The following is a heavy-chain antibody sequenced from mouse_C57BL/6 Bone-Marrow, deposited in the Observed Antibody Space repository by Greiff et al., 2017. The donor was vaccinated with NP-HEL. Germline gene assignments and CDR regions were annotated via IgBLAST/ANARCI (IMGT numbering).Heavy chain of an antibody. D-gene: IGHD1-1*01. CDR1: GFTFSDYG. J-gene: IGHJ4*01. Sequence: EVKLQESGGGLVQPGGSLKLSCAASGFTFSDYGMAWVRQAPRKGPEWVAFISNLAYSIYYADTVTGRFTISRENAKNTLYLEMSSLRSEDTAMYYCARQMRYYGSAMDYWGQGTSVTVSS. V-gene: IGHV5-15*01. CDR2: ISNLAYSI. CDR3: ARQMRYYGSAMDY.